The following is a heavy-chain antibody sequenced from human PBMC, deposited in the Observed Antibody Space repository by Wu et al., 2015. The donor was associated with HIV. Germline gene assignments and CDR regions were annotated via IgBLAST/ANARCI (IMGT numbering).Heavy chain of an antibody. D-gene: IGHD6-13*01. V-gene: IGHV1-69*08. CDR1: GGTFNTYT. Sequence: QVQVVQSGPEMKRPGSSVKISCKAFGGTFNTYTINWVRQGPGQGLEWMGRILPIYGTTDYAQKFRDRVKISADESSNTVYMEIRGLKSADTALYYCTRRQQLLDQWGQGTLVTVSS. CDR2: ILPIYGTT. J-gene: IGHJ4*02. CDR3: TRRQQLLDQ.